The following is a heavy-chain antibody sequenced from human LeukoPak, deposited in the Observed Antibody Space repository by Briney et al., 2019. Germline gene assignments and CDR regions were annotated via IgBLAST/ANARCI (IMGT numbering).Heavy chain of an antibody. Sequence: PGGSLRLSCEASGFTFQDYYMSWIRQAPGRGLEWVSFISSNGATKYYADSVRGRFTISRDNAKNLVYLYMNSLREDDTAVYYCAIQVTMIVVVPYFDYWGQGIPVTVSP. J-gene: IGHJ4*02. D-gene: IGHD3-22*01. CDR3: AIQVTMIVVVPYFDY. CDR1: GFTFQDYY. V-gene: IGHV3-11*04. CDR2: ISSNGATK.